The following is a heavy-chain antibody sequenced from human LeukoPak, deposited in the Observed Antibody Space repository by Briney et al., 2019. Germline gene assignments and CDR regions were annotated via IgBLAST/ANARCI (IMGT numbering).Heavy chain of an antibody. Sequence: GGSLRLSCAASGFTFSNYAMHWVRQAPGKGLEWVLYISSSGSTIYYADSVKGRFTISRDNAKNSLYLQMNSLRAEDTAVYYCAELGITMIGGVWGKGTTVTISS. V-gene: IGHV3-48*03. CDR1: GFTFSNYA. J-gene: IGHJ6*04. CDR3: AELGITMIGGV. CDR2: ISSSGSTI. D-gene: IGHD3-10*02.